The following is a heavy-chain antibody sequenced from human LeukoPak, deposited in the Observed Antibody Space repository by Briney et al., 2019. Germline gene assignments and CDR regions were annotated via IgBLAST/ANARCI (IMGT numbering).Heavy chain of an antibody. Sequence: PGGSLRLSCAASGFTFSSYWMSWVRQAPGKGLEWVANIKQDGSEKYYVDSVKGRFTISRDNAKSSLYLQMNSLRAEDTAVYYCARGRGRIAAAGTGYYMDVWGKGTTVTVSS. D-gene: IGHD6-13*01. CDR1: GFTFSSYW. CDR2: IKQDGSEK. J-gene: IGHJ6*03. CDR3: ARGRGRIAAAGTGYYMDV. V-gene: IGHV3-7*01.